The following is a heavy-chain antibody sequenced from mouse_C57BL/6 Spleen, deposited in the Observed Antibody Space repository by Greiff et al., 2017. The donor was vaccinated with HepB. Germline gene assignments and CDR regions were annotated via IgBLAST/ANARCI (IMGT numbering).Heavy chain of an antibody. Sequence: VQLQQSGPGLVKPSQSLSLTCSVTGYSITSGYYWNWIRQFPGNKLEWMGYISYDGSNNYNPSLKNRISITRDTSKNQFFLKLNSVTTEDTATYYCAREPDYYGSSFNYYAMDYWGQGTSVTVSS. CDR1: GYSITSGYY. D-gene: IGHD1-1*01. CDR3: AREPDYYGSSFNYYAMDY. CDR2: ISYDGSN. J-gene: IGHJ4*01. V-gene: IGHV3-6*01.